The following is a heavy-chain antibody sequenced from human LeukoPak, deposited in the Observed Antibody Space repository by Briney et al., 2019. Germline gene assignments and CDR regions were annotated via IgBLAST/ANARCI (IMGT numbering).Heavy chain of an antibody. J-gene: IGHJ4*02. Sequence: GGSLRLSCAASGFIFSSYVMGWVREAPGKGLEWVSSISVGGADTFVSDSVKGRFTITRENSKNTLYLQMMGLRVEDTAVYFCAKLNLGEMAYFDSWGQGTLVTVSS. CDR2: ISVGGADT. V-gene: IGHV3-23*01. D-gene: IGHD3-16*01. CDR1: GFIFSSYV. CDR3: AKLNLGEMAYFDS.